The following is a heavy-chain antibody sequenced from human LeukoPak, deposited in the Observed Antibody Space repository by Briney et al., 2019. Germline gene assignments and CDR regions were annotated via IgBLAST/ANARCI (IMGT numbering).Heavy chain of an antibody. J-gene: IGHJ4*02. V-gene: IGHV3-74*01. CDR3: ARDLSKYYYDSSGYYQGY. D-gene: IGHD3-22*01. Sequence: GGSLRLSCAASGFTFSSYWMHWVRQAPGKGLVWVSRINSDGSSTSYADSVKGRFTISRDNAKNTLYLQMNSLRAEDTAVYYCARDLSKYYYDSSGYYQGYWGQGTLVTVSS. CDR1: GFTFSSYW. CDR2: INSDGSST.